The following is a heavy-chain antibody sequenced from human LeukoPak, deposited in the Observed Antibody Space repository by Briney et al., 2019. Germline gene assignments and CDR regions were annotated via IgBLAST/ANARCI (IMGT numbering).Heavy chain of an antibody. CDR3: ARGRKQLDSRYYYYYGMDV. V-gene: IGHV4-34*01. D-gene: IGHD6-13*01. CDR1: SGSFSGYY. CDR2: INHSGST. J-gene: IGHJ6*02. Sequence: PSETLSLTCAVYSGSFSGYYWSWIRQPPGKGLEWIGEINHSGSTNYNPSLKSRVTISVDTSKNQFSLKLSSVTAADTAVYYCARGRKQLDSRYYYYYGMDVWGQGTTVTVSS.